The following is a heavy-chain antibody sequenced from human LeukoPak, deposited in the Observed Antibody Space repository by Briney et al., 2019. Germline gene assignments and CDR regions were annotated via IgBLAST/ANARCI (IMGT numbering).Heavy chain of an antibody. D-gene: IGHD3-10*01. V-gene: IGHV3-30*01. J-gene: IGHJ4*02. CDR1: GFTFSSYA. CDR3: ARDSTYYYASVRSAPHYFYC. CDR2: ISYNGGII. Sequence: GRSLRLSCAASGFTFSSYAMHWARQAPGKGLEGVAVISYNGGIINYADSVKGHFTISRDNSKNTPDLQLNSLTGEDAAVYYCARDSTYYYASVRSAPHYFYCWVEGRLGTVSS.